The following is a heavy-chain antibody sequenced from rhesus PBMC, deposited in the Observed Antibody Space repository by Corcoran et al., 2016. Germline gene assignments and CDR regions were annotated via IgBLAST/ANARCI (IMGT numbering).Heavy chain of an antibody. Sequence: QVQLQESGPGLVKPSETLSLTCAVSGGSISSNYWSWIRQPPGKGLEWIGEVNGNTGYSNYNPSLKSRVTISKDASTNQFSLALSSVTAADTAVYYCAKYGGGSWTPVFDYWGQGVLVTVSS. J-gene: IGHJ4*01. CDR3: AKYGGGSWTPVFDY. D-gene: IGHD6-25*01. CDR2: VNGNTGYS. CDR1: GGSISSNY. V-gene: IGHV4S16*01.